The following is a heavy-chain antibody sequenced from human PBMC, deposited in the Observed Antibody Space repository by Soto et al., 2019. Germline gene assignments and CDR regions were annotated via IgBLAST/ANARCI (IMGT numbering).Heavy chain of an antibody. CDR3: AKDQDYYDSSGYYSGSNAFDI. J-gene: IGHJ3*02. CDR1: GFSFSSYE. V-gene: IGHV3-23*01. D-gene: IGHD3-22*01. Sequence: GGSLRLSCAASGFSFSSYEMNWVRQAPGKGLEWVSAISGGGGSTYYADSVKGRFTISRDNSKNTLYLQMNSLRAEDTAVYYCAKDQDYYDSSGYYSGSNAFDIWGQGTMVTVSS. CDR2: ISGGGGST.